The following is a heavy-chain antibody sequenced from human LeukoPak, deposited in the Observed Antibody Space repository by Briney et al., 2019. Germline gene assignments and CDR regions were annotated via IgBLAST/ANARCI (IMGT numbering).Heavy chain of an antibody. CDR3: AHGTMYQLDS. CDR1: GFTFSSYE. V-gene: IGHV3-23*01. CDR2: IVGGAGGT. Sequence: GGSLRLSCAASGFTFSSYEMNWVRQAPGKGLEWVSGIVGGAGGTYYADSVKGRFTISRDNSRNTLYLQMNSLRAEDTAVYYCAHGTMYQLDSWGQGTLVTVSS. J-gene: IGHJ4*02. D-gene: IGHD3-10*02.